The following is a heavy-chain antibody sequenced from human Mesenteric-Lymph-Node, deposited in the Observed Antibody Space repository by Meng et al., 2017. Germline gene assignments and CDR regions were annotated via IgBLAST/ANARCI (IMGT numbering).Heavy chain of an antibody. CDR2: ISSSSSYI. V-gene: IGHV3-21*01. Sequence: GESLKISCAASGFTFSSYSMNWVRQAPGKGLEWVSSISSSSSYIYYADSVKGRFTISRDNAKNSLYLQMNSLRAEDTAVYYCARDLYYYDSSGETGAFDIWAQETMAT. J-gene: IGHJ3*02. CDR1: GFTFSSYS. D-gene: IGHD3-22*01. CDR3: ARDLYYYDSSGETGAFDI.